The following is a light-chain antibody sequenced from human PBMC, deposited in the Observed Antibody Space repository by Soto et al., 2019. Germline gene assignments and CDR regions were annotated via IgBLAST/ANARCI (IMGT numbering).Light chain of an antibody. J-gene: IGLJ2*01. CDR2: DNN. CDR1: SSNIGNNY. CDR3: GTWDSRLRVVV. Sequence: QSVLTQPPSVSAAPRQKVTISCSGSSSNIGNNYVSWYHRVPGTAPKLLLYDNNERPSGIPDRFSGSKSGTSATLDITGLQIGDEGDYYCGTWDSRLRVVVFGGGTELTVL. V-gene: IGLV1-51*01.